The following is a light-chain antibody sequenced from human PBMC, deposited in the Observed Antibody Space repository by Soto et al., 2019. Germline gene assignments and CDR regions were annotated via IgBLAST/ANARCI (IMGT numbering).Light chain of an antibody. J-gene: IGKJ3*01. CDR2: VAS. Sequence: EIVLTQSPGTLSLSPGERATLSCRASQSFSSSYLACYQQKPGPDPRLLICVASSRATGIPDRFSGSGSGTDFTLTIRRPEPEAFAVDYCQQYGSSTFTVGPGTKVDIK. CDR3: QQYGSSTFT. CDR1: QSFSSSY. V-gene: IGKV3-20*01.